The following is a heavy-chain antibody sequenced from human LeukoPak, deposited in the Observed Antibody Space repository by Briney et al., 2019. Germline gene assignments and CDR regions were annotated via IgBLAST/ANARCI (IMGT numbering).Heavy chain of an antibody. CDR3: ARDRHWTNDWVFDY. J-gene: IGHJ4*02. D-gene: IGHD1/OR15-1a*01. CDR1: GGSISSGSYC. Sequence: SETLSLTCTVSGGSISSGSYCWSWIRQPAGKGLEWIGHIHTSGNTNYNSSLKSRLTISVDTSKNQFSLKLRSVTAADTAVYYCARDRHWTNDWVFDYWGQGTLVTVSS. CDR2: IHTSGNT. V-gene: IGHV4-61*09.